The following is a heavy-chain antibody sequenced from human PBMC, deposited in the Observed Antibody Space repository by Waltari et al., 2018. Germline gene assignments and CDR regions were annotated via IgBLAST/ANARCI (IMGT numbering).Heavy chain of an antibody. CDR3: ARRQLGGAFDP. D-gene: IGHD3-16*01. V-gene: IGHV1-69*12. CDR1: GGTFGSYA. J-gene: IGHJ5*02. CDR2: IIPICGTAP. Sequence: QVQLVQSGAEVRKPGSSVKVSCKASGGTFGSYAITWVRQAPGEGLEWMGGIIPICGTAPNYAQKCQGRLTITADESTATVYMDLSSLRSDDTAVYYCARRQLGGAFDPWGQGTLVSVSS.